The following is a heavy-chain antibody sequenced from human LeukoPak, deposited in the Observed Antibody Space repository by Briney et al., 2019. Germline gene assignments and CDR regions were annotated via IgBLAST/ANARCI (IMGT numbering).Heavy chain of an antibody. CDR2: IYSGGST. V-gene: IGHV3-66*01. Sequence: GGSLRLSCAASGFTVSSNYMSWVRQARGKGLEWVSVIYSGGSTYYADSVKGRFTISRDNSKNTLYLQMNSLRAEDTAVYYCLDYYGSGSSDYWGQGTLVAVSS. D-gene: IGHD3-10*01. J-gene: IGHJ4*02. CDR3: LDYYGSGSSDY. CDR1: GFTVSSNY.